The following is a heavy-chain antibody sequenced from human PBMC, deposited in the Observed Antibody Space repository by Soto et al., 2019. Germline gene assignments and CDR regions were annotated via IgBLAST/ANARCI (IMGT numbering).Heavy chain of an antibody. CDR3: GRHSTPYSNYDRSLFDF. D-gene: IGHD4-4*01. J-gene: IGHJ4*02. Sequence: PGESLKISCKGSGYRFNDYWIGWVRQMPGKGLEWKGIIYPGNSDTTYSPSFRGHVTISVDRSITTAYLQWSSLQASDTGMYYCGRHSTPYSNYDRSLFDFWGQGTQVTVSS. V-gene: IGHV5-51*01. CDR1: GYRFNDYW. CDR2: IYPGNSDT.